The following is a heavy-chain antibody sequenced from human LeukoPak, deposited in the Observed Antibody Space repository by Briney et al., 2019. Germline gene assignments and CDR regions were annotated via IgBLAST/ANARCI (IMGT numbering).Heavy chain of an antibody. CDR2: IYYSGST. V-gene: IGHV4-59*01. Sequence: PSETLSLTCTVSGGSISSYYWSWIRQPPGKGLEWIGYIYYSGSTNYNPSLKSRVTISVDTSKNQFSLKLGSVTAADTAVYYCARDQGWLVPIGAFDIWGQGTMVTVSS. CDR3: ARDQGWLVPIGAFDI. D-gene: IGHD6-19*01. J-gene: IGHJ3*02. CDR1: GGSISSYY.